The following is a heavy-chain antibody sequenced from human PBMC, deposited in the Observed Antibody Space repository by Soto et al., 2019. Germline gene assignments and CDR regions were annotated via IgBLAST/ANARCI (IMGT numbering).Heavy chain of an antibody. J-gene: IGHJ5*02. D-gene: IGHD2-2*01. CDR1: GGTFSSYA. CDR2: IIPIFGTA. V-gene: IGHV1-69*01. CDR3: ARTYCSSTSCQKRTGWFDP. Sequence: QVQLVQSGAEVKKPGSSVKVSYKASGGTFSSYAISWVRQAPGQGLEWMGGIIPIFGTANYAQKFQGRVTITADESTSTAYMELSSLRSEDTAVYYCARTYCSSTSCQKRTGWFDPWGQGTLVTVSS.